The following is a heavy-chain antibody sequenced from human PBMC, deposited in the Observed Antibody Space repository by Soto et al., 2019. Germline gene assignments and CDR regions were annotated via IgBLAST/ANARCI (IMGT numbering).Heavy chain of an antibody. V-gene: IGHV4-34*01. Sequence: SETLSLTCAVYGGSFSGYYWSWIRQPPGKGLEWIGEINHSGSTNYNPSLKSRVTISVDTSKNQFSLKLSSVTAADTAVYYCARVVYSGYDKNYYYYGMDVWGQGTTVTVSS. CDR2: INHSGST. CDR1: GGSFSGYY. D-gene: IGHD5-12*01. J-gene: IGHJ6*02. CDR3: ARVVYSGYDKNYYYYGMDV.